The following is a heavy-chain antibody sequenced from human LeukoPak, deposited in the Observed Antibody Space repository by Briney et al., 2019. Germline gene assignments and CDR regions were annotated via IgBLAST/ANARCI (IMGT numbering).Heavy chain of an antibody. CDR2: MNPNSGNT. CDR1: GYTFTSYD. J-gene: IGHJ4*02. Sequence: GASLKLSCKASGYTFTSYDINWVRQATGQGHEWMGWMNPNSGNTGYAQKFQGRVTMTRNTSISTAYMELSSLRSEDTAVYYCARSSKIAVGDYWGQGTLVTVSS. V-gene: IGHV1-8*01. D-gene: IGHD6-19*01. CDR3: ARSSKIAVGDY.